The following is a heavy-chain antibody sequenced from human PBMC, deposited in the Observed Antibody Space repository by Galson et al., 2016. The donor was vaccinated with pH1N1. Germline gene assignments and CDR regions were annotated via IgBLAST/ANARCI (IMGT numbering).Heavy chain of an antibody. CDR1: GFTFSDST. CDR2: IVVGSGDT. V-gene: IGHV1-58*02. Sequence: SVKVSCKASGFTFSDSTMQWVRQARGQRLEWIGWIVVGSGDTNYAQKFQERVTITRDMSTSTAYMELTTLRSEDTAVYYCASKLYGDPNYWGQGALVTVSS. D-gene: IGHD4-17*01. CDR3: ASKLYGDPNY. J-gene: IGHJ4*02.